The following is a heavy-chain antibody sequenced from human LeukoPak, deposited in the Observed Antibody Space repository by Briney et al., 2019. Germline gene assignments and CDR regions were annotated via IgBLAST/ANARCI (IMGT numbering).Heavy chain of an antibody. CDR3: ARVRYDGSGYYSIYDY. D-gene: IGHD3-22*01. V-gene: IGHV3-21*01. Sequence: GGSLRLSCAASGFTFSSYTMNWVRQAPGKGLEWVSSITRTSSFIYYADSVRGRFTISRDNAKNSLSLQMNSLRAEDTAVYYCARVRYDGSGYYSIYDYWGQGTLVTVSS. J-gene: IGHJ4*02. CDR2: ITRTSSFI. CDR1: GFTFSSYT.